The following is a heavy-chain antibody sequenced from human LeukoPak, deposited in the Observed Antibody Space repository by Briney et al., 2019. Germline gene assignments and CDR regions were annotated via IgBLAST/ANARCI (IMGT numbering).Heavy chain of an antibody. Sequence: SETLSLTCTVSGGSISSYYWSWIRQPAGKGLEWIGRIYTSGSTNYNPSLKSRVTISVDTSKNQFSLKLSSVTAADTAVYYCARSAYGSGSYYSSPLGYWGQGTLVTVSS. CDR3: ARSAYGSGSYYSSPLGY. CDR2: IYTSGST. V-gene: IGHV4-4*07. CDR1: GGSISSYY. J-gene: IGHJ4*02. D-gene: IGHD3-10*01.